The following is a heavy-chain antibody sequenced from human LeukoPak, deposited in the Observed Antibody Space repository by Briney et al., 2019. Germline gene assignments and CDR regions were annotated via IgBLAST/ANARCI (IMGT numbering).Heavy chain of an antibody. CDR3: TTLPGGWRFFDY. CDR2: IKRKSDDGAT. CDR1: GFTFNSAW. J-gene: IGHJ4*02. D-gene: IGHD3-16*01. V-gene: IGHV3-15*01. Sequence: GGSLRLSCAASGFTFNSAWMSWVRQAPGKGLELVGHIKRKSDDGATDYAAPVKGRFTISRDDSKNTLYLQMNSLITEDTAVYYCTTLPGGWRFFDYWGQGTLVTVSS.